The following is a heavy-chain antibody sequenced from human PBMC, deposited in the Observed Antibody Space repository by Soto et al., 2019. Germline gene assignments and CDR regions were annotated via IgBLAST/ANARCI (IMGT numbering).Heavy chain of an antibody. CDR2: INAGNGNT. CDR1: GYTFTTYA. CDR3: AREAPYLGSGIYGDGMDV. J-gene: IGHJ6*02. V-gene: IGHV1-3*01. D-gene: IGHD3-10*01. Sequence: QVQLVQSGAEVKKPGASVKVSCKASGYTFTTYAIHWVRQAPGQRLEWMGWINAGNGNTKFSQKFQSRVTITMDTSASTAYMELSSLRSEDTAVYYCAREAPYLGSGIYGDGMDVWGQGTTVTVSS.